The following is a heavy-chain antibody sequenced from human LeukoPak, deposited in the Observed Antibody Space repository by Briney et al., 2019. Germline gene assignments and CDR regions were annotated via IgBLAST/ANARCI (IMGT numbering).Heavy chain of an antibody. Sequence: SETLSLTCTVSGGSISSYYWSWIRQPPGKGLEWIGYIYYSGSTNYNPSLKSRVTISVDTSKNQFSLKLSSVTAADTAVYYCARVLFGVARSTAFDIWGQGTMVTVSS. CDR3: ARVLFGVARSTAFDI. V-gene: IGHV4-59*01. J-gene: IGHJ3*02. CDR2: IYYSGST. D-gene: IGHD3-3*01. CDR1: GGSISSYY.